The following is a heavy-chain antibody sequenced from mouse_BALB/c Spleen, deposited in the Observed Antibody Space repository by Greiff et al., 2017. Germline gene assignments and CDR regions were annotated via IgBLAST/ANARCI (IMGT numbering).Heavy chain of an antibody. V-gene: IGHV3-2*02. J-gene: IGHJ4*01. CDR1: GYSITSDYA. D-gene: IGHD2-10*01. Sequence: VQLQQSGPGLVKPSQPLSLTCTVSGYSITSDYAWNWIRQFPGNKLEWMGFISYSGSTSYNPSLKSRISITRDTSKNKFFLQLNSVTTEDTATYYCARSGLPYAMDYWGQGTSVTVSA. CDR2: ISYSGST. CDR3: ARSGLPYAMDY.